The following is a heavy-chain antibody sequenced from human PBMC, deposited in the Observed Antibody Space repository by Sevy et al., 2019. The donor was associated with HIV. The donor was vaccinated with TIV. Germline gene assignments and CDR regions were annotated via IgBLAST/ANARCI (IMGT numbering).Heavy chain of an antibody. CDR2: MYSSGNT. J-gene: IGHJ4*02. CDR1: GGSISSSSYD. CDR3: ARQGGIVDRAFDY. D-gene: IGHD2-21*01. V-gene: IGHV4-39*01. Sequence: SETLSLTCTVSGGSISSSSYDWGWIRQPPGKGLEWIGGMYSSGNTSYNPSLKSRVTIFLDTSKNQISLKLTSVTAADTAVYYCARQGGIVDRAFDYWGQGTLVTVSS.